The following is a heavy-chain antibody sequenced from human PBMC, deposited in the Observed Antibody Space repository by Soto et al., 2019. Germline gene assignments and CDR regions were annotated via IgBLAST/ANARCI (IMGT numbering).Heavy chain of an antibody. CDR1: GYSFTSYW. J-gene: IGHJ6*02. Sequence: GESLKISCKGSGYSFTSYWISWVRQMPGKGLDWMGRIDPIDSHTTYSPSFQGHVTISTDKSINTAYLQWSSLKASDTAMYYCARRYCSSATCPRNYYGMDVWGQGTTVTVSS. D-gene: IGHD2-2*01. CDR3: ARRYCSSATCPRNYYGMDV. V-gene: IGHV5-10-1*01. CDR2: IDPIDSHT.